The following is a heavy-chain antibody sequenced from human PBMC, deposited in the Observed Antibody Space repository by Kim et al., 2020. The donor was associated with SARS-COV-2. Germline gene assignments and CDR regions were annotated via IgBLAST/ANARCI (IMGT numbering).Heavy chain of an antibody. CDR1: GATFSSYA. V-gene: IGHV1-69*13. J-gene: IGHJ3*02. Sequence: SVKVSCKASGATFSSYAISWVRQAPGQGLEWMGGIIPIFGTENYAQKFQGRVTITADESTSTAYMELSSLRSEETAVYSCARIRRDGYNVDAFDIWGQGTMVTVSS. CDR2: IIPIFGTE. CDR3: ARIRRDGYNVDAFDI. D-gene: IGHD5-12*01.